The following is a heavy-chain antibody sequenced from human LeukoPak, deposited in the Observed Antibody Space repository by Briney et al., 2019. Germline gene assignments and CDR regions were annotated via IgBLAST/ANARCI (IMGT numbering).Heavy chain of an antibody. CDR3: ARGRNFVSDYYFDV. D-gene: IGHD1-7*01. V-gene: IGHV4-34*01. J-gene: IGHJ6*03. CDR1: GVSLRGYY. CDR2: ISHEGDS. Sequence: SQTLSLTCAVYGVSLRGYYWSWIRQSPEKGLEWIGEISHEGDSIYNPSLKSGLTLSVDMSKNQFSLNLRSVTAADTAVYYCARGRNFVSDYYFDVWGKGTTVIVSS.